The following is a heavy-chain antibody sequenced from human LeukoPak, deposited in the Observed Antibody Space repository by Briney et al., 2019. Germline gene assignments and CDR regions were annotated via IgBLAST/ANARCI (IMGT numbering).Heavy chain of an antibody. CDR1: GFTFSSYA. CDR2: ISYDGSNK. V-gene: IGHV3-30*04. D-gene: IGHD3-9*01. J-gene: IGHJ4*02. CDR3: ARVTLPSGVRYFDWLLPGDY. Sequence: PGGSLRHSCAASGFTFSSYAMHWVRQAPGKGLEWVAVISYDGSNKYYADSVKGRFTISRDNSKNTLYLQMNSLRAEDTAVYYCARVTLPSGVRYFDWLLPGDYWGQGTLVTVSS.